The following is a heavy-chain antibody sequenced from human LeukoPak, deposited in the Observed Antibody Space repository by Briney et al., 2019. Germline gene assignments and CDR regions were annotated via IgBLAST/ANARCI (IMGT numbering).Heavy chain of an antibody. J-gene: IGHJ5*02. CDR2: IYYSGST. D-gene: IGHD2-15*01. V-gene: IGHV4-59*01. CDR1: GGSISSYY. CDR3: ARDHSDGNWFDP. Sequence: TSETLSLTCTVSGGSISSYYWSWTRQPPGKGLEWIGYIYYSGSTNYNPSLKSRVTISVDTSKNQFSLKLSSVTAADTAVYYCARDHSDGNWFDPWGQGTLVTVSS.